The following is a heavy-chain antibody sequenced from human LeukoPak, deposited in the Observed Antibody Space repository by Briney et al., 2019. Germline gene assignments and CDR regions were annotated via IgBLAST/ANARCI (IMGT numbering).Heavy chain of an antibody. V-gene: IGHV3-66*01. CDR2: IYTDYSS. J-gene: IGHJ6*03. CDR1: GFTFSSYS. CDR3: ARESLGSVDPRGYSTTVSQDV. Sequence: PGGSLRLSCAASGFTFSSYSMNWVRQAPGKGLEWVSVIYTDYSSYYAESVKGRFTISRDNSKNTLYLQMHSLRAEDTAVYYCARESLGSVDPRGYSTTVSQDVWGKGTTVTISS. D-gene: IGHD4-17*01.